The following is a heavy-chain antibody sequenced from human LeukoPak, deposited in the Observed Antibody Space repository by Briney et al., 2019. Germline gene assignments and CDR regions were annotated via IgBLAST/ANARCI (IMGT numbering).Heavy chain of an antibody. V-gene: IGHV3-7*01. CDR1: GFTFSSNW. Sequence: GGSLRHSCVASGFTFSSNWMSWVRQAPGKGLEWVANIKQDGSEKYYVDSVKGRFTISRDNAKKSLYLQMNSLRAEDTAVYYCATVRYLEFWGQGILVTVSS. CDR3: ATVRYLEF. D-gene: IGHD3-3*01. J-gene: IGHJ4*02. CDR2: IKQDGSEK.